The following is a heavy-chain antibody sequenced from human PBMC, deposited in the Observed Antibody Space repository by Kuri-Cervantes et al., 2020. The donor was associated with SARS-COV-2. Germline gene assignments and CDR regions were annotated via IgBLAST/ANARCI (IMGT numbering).Heavy chain of an antibody. CDR1: GYTFTGYY. J-gene: IGHJ3*02. V-gene: IGHV1-2*02. CDR3: AQLQFGDYYDSSGYPDAFDI. CDR2: INPNSGGT. Sequence: ASVKVSCKASGYTFTGYYMHWVRQAPGQGLEWMGWINPNSGGTNYAQKFQGRVTMTRDTSISTAYMELSRLRSDDTAVYYCAQLQFGDYYDSSGYPDAFDIWGQGTMVTVSS. D-gene: IGHD3-22*01.